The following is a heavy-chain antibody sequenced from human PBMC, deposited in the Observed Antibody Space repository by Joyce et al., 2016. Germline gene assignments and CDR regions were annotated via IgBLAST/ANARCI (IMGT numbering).Heavy chain of an antibody. Sequence: EVYLVESGGGLVQPGGSLRLSCAASGFSFRYFWRDWVRQAPGKGLEWVAQINEDGNEKNYMDSLRGRFTISRDNAKNSVDLQINSLRVEDTAVYYCTRGSGTGWFDPWGQGTLVTVSS. D-gene: IGHD6-13*01. CDR2: INEDGNEK. CDR1: GFSFRYFW. J-gene: IGHJ5*02. CDR3: TRGSGTGWFDP. V-gene: IGHV3-7*03.